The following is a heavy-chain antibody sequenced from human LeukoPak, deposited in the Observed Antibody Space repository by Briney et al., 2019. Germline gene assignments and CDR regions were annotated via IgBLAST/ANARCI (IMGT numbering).Heavy chain of an antibody. D-gene: IGHD1-26*01. J-gene: IGHJ4*02. V-gene: IGHV3-30-3*01. Sequence: GGSLRLSCAASGFTFSSYAMQWVRQAPGKGLEWVAVISYDGSNKYYADSVKGRFTISRDNSKNTLYLQMNSLRAEDTAVYYCAPKGGSYLYFDYWGQGTLVTVSS. CDR1: GFTFSSYA. CDR2: ISYDGSNK. CDR3: APKGGSYLYFDY.